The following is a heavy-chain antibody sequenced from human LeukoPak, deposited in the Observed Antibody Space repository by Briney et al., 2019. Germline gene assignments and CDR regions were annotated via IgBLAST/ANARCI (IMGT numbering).Heavy chain of an antibody. J-gene: IGHJ4*02. Sequence: SETLSLTCTVSGGSISNYYWSWTRQPPGKGLEWIGYIYYSGSTNYNPSLKSRVTISVDTSKNQFSLKLSSVTAADTAVYYCARTRYYYNSRSYGAPYYFDYWGQGTLVTVSS. CDR2: IYYSGST. CDR1: GGSISNYY. CDR3: ARTRYYYNSRSYGAPYYFDY. V-gene: IGHV4-59*08. D-gene: IGHD3-10*01.